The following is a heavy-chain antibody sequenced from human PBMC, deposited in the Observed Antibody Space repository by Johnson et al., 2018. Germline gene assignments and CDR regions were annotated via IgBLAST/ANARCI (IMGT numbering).Heavy chain of an antibody. D-gene: IGHD3-16*01. CDR2: INAGNGNT. J-gene: IGHJ3*02. CDR3: ARFGMLDAFDI. V-gene: IGHV1-3*01. Sequence: QVRLGESGAEVKKPGASVKVSCKASGYTFTSFPMHWVRQAPGQRLEWMGWINAGNGNTKYSQKFQGRVTITRDTSASTAYMELSSLRSEDTAVYYCARFGMLDAFDIWGQGTMVTVSS. CDR1: GYTFTSFP.